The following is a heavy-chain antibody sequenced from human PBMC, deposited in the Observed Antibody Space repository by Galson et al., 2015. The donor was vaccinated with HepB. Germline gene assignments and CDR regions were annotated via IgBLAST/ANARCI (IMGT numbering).Heavy chain of an antibody. Sequence: SLRLSCAASGFTFSNYGMHWVRQAPGKGLEWVAVISYDVINKDYAYSVKGRFTISRDNSKNTLYMEMNSLRAEDTAVYYCAKDMGGGILRGVIRLGAFDIWGQGTMVTVSS. CDR1: GFTFSNYG. CDR3: AKDMGGGILRGVIRLGAFDI. V-gene: IGHV3-30*18. J-gene: IGHJ3*02. D-gene: IGHD3-10*01. CDR2: ISYDVINK.